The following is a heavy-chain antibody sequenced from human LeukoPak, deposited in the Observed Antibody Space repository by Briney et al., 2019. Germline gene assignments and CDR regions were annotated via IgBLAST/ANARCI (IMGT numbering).Heavy chain of an antibody. Sequence: PGGSLRLSCAASGFTFSNYWMSWVRQAPGKGLKWVSVIYSGGSTYYADSVKGRFTISRDNSKNTLYLQMNSLRAEDTAVYYCARSITMVRGVIIPANNWFDPWGQGTLVTVSS. CDR2: IYSGGST. J-gene: IGHJ5*02. V-gene: IGHV3-53*01. D-gene: IGHD3-10*01. CDR1: GFTFSNYW. CDR3: ARSITMVRGVIIPANNWFDP.